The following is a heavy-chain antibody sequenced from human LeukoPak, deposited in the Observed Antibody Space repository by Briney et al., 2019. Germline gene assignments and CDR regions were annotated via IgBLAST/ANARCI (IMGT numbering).Heavy chain of an antibody. CDR2: ISWNSGSI. D-gene: IGHD3-10*01. CDR3: AKDTGSGSYYKFFHMDV. CDR1: GFTFDDYA. V-gene: IGHV3-9*03. Sequence: GGSLRLSCAASGFTFDDYAMHWVRQAPGKGLEWMSGISWNSGSIGYADSVQGRFTISRDNTKNILYLQMSSLRAEDMAVYYCAKDTGSGSYYKFFHMDVWGKGTTVIVSS. J-gene: IGHJ6*03.